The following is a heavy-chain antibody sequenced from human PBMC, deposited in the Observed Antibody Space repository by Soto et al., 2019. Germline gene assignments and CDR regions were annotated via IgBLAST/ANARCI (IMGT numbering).Heavy chain of an antibody. CDR3: AREEGGGYDHRWFDP. D-gene: IGHD5-12*01. J-gene: IGHJ5*02. CDR1: GGSISSGGYY. Sequence: QVQLQESGPGLVKPSQTLSLTCTVSGGSISSGGYYWSWIRQHPGKGLEWIGYVYYSGSTYYNPSLKSRVTISVVTSKNQFSLKLSSLTAADTAVYYCAREEGGGYDHRWFDPWGQGTLVTVSS. V-gene: IGHV4-31*03. CDR2: VYYSGST.